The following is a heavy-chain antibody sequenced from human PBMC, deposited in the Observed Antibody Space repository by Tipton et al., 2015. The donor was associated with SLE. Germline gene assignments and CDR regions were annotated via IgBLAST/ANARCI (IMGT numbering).Heavy chain of an antibody. CDR1: GYNFTSYS. Sequence: QLVQSGPEVKKPGASVKVSCKASGYNFTSYSLHWVRQAPGQGLEWMGIIIPRGVSTRYAQKFQGRVSMTRDTSTNTVYMELRSLRSDDTAVYYCAREVYSGSYYYYYGMDGWGQGTTVTISS. CDR2: IIPRGVST. J-gene: IGHJ6*02. CDR3: AREVYSGSYYYYYGMDG. V-gene: IGHV1-46*01. D-gene: IGHD3-10*01.